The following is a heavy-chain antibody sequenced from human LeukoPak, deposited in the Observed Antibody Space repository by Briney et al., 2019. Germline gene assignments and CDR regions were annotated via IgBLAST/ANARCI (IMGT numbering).Heavy chain of an antibody. V-gene: IGHV1-46*01. D-gene: IGHD3-10*01. CDR2: INPSGGST. CDR1: GYTFTSYY. CDR3: ARDGAGDYFDY. Sequence: ASVKVSCKASGYTFTSYYMHWVRQAPGQGLEWMGIINPSGGSTSYAQKFQGRVTMTRDTSTSTVYMELSSLRSEDAAVYYCARDGAGDYFDYWGQGTLVTVSS. J-gene: IGHJ4*02.